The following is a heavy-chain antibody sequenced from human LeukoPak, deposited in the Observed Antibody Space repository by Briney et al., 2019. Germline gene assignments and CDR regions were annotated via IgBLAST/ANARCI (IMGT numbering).Heavy chain of an antibody. D-gene: IGHD3-9*01. Sequence: ASVKVSCKASGYTFTSYDINWVRQATGQGGEGMGWMNPNSGNTGYAQKFQGRVTMTRNTSISTAYMELSSLRSEDTAVYYCARGRFYDILTGYREWFDPWGQGTLVTVSP. CDR1: GYTFTSYD. CDR2: MNPNSGNT. CDR3: ARGRFYDILTGYREWFDP. V-gene: IGHV1-8*01. J-gene: IGHJ5*02.